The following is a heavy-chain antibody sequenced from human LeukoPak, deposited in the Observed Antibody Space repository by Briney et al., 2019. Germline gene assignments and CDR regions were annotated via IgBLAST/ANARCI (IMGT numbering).Heavy chain of an antibody. D-gene: IGHD5-24*01. CDR1: GFTFSNYA. CDR2: ISGSGDST. CDR3: AKSPPDNYHYYYGMDV. V-gene: IGHV3-23*01. Sequence: GGSLRLSCAASGFTFSNYAMTWVRQAPGKGLEWVSAISGSGDSTYYADSVKGRFTISGDNSKNTLYLQMSSLRAEDTAVYHCAKSPPDNYHYYYGMDVWGQGTTVTVSS. J-gene: IGHJ6*02.